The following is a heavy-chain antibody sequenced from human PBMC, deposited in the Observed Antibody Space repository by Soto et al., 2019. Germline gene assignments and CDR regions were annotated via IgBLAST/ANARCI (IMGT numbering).Heavy chain of an antibody. Sequence: GGSLRLSCAASGFTFSSYWMSWVRQAPGKGLEWVANIKQDGSEKYHVDSVKGRFTISRDNAKNSLYLQMNSLRAEDTAVYYCARDRHLIAAAGTANWFDPWGQGTLVTVSS. CDR3: ARDRHLIAAAGTANWFDP. D-gene: IGHD6-13*01. CDR1: GFTFSSYW. J-gene: IGHJ5*02. V-gene: IGHV3-7*03. CDR2: IKQDGSEK.